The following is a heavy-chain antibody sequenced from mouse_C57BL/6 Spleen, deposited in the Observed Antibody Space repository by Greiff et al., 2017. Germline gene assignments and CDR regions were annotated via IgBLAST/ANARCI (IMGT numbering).Heavy chain of an antibody. CDR1: GSAFSGSW. J-gene: IGHJ1*03. V-gene: IGHV1-82*01. CDR2: IYPGDGDT. CDR3: ARGRSYSDYRDCCFDV. Sequence: VQLQQSGPELVKPGASVKISCKASGSAFSGSWMNWVKQRPGQGLEWIGRIYPGDGDTNYNGKFKGKATLTADKSSSTAYMQLSSLTSEDSAVYVGARGRSYSDYRDCCFDVWGTGTTVTVSS. D-gene: IGHD2-13*01.